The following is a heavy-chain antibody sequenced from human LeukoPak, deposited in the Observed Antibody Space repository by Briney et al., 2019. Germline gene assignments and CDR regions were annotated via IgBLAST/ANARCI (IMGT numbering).Heavy chain of an antibody. CDR2: IRYDGSNK. Sequence: GGSLRLSCAASGFTFSSYGMHWVRQAPGKGLEGVAFIRYDGSNKYYADSVKGRFTISRDNSKNTLYLQMNSLRAEDTAVYYCAKSPFWSGYYGPTGYMDVWGKGTTVTVSS. J-gene: IGHJ6*03. CDR1: GFTFSSYG. D-gene: IGHD3-3*01. V-gene: IGHV3-30*02. CDR3: AKSPFWSGYYGPTGYMDV.